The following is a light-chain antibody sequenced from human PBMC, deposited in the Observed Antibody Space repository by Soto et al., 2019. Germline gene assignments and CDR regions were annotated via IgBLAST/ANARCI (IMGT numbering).Light chain of an antibody. CDR3: QQYHNWPPQYT. Sequence: EIVITQSPASLSVSPGDGATLSCRASQSVASNVAWYQQKPGQGPRLLIHGASTRAVGVPARFSGSGSGTDFTLTINSLQSDDFAVYYCQQYHNWPPQYTFGQGTKLQIK. CDR2: GAS. CDR1: QSVASN. J-gene: IGKJ2*01. V-gene: IGKV3-15*01.